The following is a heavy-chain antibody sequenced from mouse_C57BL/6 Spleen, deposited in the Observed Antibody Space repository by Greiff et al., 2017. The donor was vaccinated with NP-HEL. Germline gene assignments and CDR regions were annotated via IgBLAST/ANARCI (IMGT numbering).Heavy chain of an antibody. CDR1: GFTFSSYA. J-gene: IGHJ3*01. V-gene: IGHV5-4*03. Sequence: EVMLVESGGGLVKPGGSLKLSCAASGFTFSSYAMSWVRQTPEKRLEWVATISDGGGYTYYPDNVKGRFTISRDNAKNNLYLQMSHLKSEDTAMYYCARMAYSKEAWFAYWGQGTLVTVSA. CDR3: ARMAYSKEAWFAY. CDR2: ISDGGGYT. D-gene: IGHD2-5*01.